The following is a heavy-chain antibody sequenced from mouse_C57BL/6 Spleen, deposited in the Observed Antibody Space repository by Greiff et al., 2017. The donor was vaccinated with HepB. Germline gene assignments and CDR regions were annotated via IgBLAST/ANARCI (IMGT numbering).Heavy chain of an antibody. J-gene: IGHJ2*01. V-gene: IGHV1-15*01. CDR1: GYTFTDYE. D-gene: IGHD1-1*01. Sequence: QVQLKQSGAELVRPGASVTLSCKASGYTFTDYEMHWVKQTPVHGLEWIGAIDPETGGTAYNQKSKGKAILTADKSSSTAYMELRSLTSEDSAVYYCTRSDYYGSFDYWGQGTTLTVSS. CDR2: IDPETGGT. CDR3: TRSDYYGSFDY.